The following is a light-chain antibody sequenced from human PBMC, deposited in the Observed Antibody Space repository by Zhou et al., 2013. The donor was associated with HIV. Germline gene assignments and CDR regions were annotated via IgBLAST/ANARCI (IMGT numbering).Light chain of an antibody. Sequence: QSVLTQPPSASGAPGQRISISCSGSGSNIGNATVNWYQQVPGTAPKLLIHEDDKRPSGIPDRFSASKSGTSVTLAITGLQTGDEGDYYCGTWDRSLSAVVFGGGTKLTVL. CDR2: EDD. V-gene: IGLV1-51*02. CDR1: GSNIGNAT. J-gene: IGLJ2*01. CDR3: GTWDRSLSAVV.